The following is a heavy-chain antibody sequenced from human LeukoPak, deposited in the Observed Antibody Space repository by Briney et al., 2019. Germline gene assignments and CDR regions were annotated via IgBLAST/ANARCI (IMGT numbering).Heavy chain of an antibody. J-gene: IGHJ3*02. Sequence: GASVKVSCKASGYTFTSYGISWVRLAAGQGLDWMGWISAYNGYTHYAQRFQGRVTMTTDTSTSTAYMELRSLRSDDTAVYYCARRPVTRSDAFDIWGQGTMVTVSS. CDR1: GYTFTSYG. V-gene: IGHV1-18*01. D-gene: IGHD4-17*01. CDR3: ARRPVTRSDAFDI. CDR2: ISAYNGYT.